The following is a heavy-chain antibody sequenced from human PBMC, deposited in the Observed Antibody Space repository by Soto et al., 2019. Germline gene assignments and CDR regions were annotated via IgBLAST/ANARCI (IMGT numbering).Heavy chain of an antibody. V-gene: IGHV3-33*01. D-gene: IGHD3-9*01. CDR2: IWYDGSNK. Sequence: QVQLVESGGGVVQPGRSLRLSCAASGFTFSSYGMHWVRQAPGKGLEWVAVIWYDGSNKYYADSVKGRFTISRDNSKNTLYLQMNSLIAEDTAVYYCARELQQFDELVGAFDIWGQGTMVTVSS. CDR3: ARELQQFDELVGAFDI. CDR1: GFTFSSYG. J-gene: IGHJ3*02.